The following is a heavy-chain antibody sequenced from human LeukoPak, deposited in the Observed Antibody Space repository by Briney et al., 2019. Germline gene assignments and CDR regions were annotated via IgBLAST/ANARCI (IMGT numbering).Heavy chain of an antibody. Sequence: GGSLTLSCAVSEFTFSSHAMNWVRQAPEKGLEWVSCIGSRSHYIYYADSVKGRFAISRDNAKNSLYLQMNSLRAEDTAVYYCARSAGGSIRKDFDYWGQGTLVTVSS. CDR3: ARSAGGSIRKDFDY. D-gene: IGHD3-16*01. CDR2: IGSRSHYI. CDR1: EFTFSSHA. J-gene: IGHJ4*02. V-gene: IGHV3-21*01.